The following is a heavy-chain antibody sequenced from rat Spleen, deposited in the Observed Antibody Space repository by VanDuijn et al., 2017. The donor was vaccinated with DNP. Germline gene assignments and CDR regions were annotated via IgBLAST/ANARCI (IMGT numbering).Heavy chain of an antibody. CDR3: ARSGYNPMDA. CDR1: GYTFTSYD. CDR2: INTGSGGT. J-gene: IGHJ4*01. Sequence: QVQLQQSGAELAKPGSSVKISCKASGYTFTSYDISWIKQTPGQGLEYIGYINTGSGGTYYNEKFKGKATLTVDKSSSTAFMQLSSLTPEDTAVYYCARSGYNPMDAWGQGASVTVSS. V-gene: IGHV1-57*01. D-gene: IGHD1-9*01.